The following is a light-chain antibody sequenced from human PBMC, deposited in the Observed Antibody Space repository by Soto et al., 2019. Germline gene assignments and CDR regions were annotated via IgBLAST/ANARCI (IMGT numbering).Light chain of an antibody. CDR1: QSVSSSY. V-gene: IGKV3-20*01. CDR2: GAS. Sequence: EVVLTQSPGTLSLSPGERATLSCRASQSVSSSYLAWYQQKPGQAPRLLIYGASSRATGIPDRFSGSGSGTDFTLTITRLEPEDFAVYYCQQYASSRMFGQGTKVDIK. J-gene: IGKJ1*01. CDR3: QQYASSRM.